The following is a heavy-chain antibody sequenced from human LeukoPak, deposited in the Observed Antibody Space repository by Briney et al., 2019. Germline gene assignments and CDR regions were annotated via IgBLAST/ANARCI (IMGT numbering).Heavy chain of an antibody. V-gene: IGHV3-21*04. CDR3: AKQRSEVVVAATNY. CDR1: GFTFSSYS. CDR2: ISSSSSYI. D-gene: IGHD2-15*01. Sequence: GGSLRLSCAASGFTFSSYSMNWVRQAPGKGLEWVSSISSSSSYIYYADSVKGRFTISRDNAKNSLYLQMNSLRADDTAVYYCAKQRSEVVVAATNYWGQGTLVTVSS. J-gene: IGHJ4*02.